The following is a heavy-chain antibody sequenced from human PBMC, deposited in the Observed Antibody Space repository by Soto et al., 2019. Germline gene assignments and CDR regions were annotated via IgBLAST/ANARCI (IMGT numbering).Heavy chain of an antibody. J-gene: IGHJ6*03. CDR1: GGSFSGYY. CDR2: INQSGST. Sequence: QVQLQQWGAGLLKPSETLSLTCAVYGGSFSGYYWSWIRQPPGKGLEWIGEINQSGSTNYNPSLKSRVTISVDTSKNQFALKLSSVTAADTAVYYCARGYGDLRYYYYMDVWGKGTTVTVSS. D-gene: IGHD4-17*01. V-gene: IGHV4-34*01. CDR3: ARGYGDLRYYYYMDV.